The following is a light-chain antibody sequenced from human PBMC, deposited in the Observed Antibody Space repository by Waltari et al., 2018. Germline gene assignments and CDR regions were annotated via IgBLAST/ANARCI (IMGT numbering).Light chain of an antibody. CDR1: NSNIGRNG. J-gene: IGLJ3*02. CDR3: AAWDDSLNGRV. V-gene: IGLV1-44*01. CDR2: TDN. Sequence: QSVLTQPPSASGTPGQGVTVSCSGSNSNIGRNGVSWYQQVPGTAPKLLIHTDNQRPSGGPDRFSGSKSGTSASLAISGLQSEDEAHYYCAAWDDSLNGRVFGGGTKVTVL.